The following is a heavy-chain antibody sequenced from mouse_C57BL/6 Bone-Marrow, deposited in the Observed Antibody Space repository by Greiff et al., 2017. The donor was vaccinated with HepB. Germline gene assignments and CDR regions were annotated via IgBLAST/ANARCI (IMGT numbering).Heavy chain of an antibody. CDR2: IDPSDSYT. Sequence: QVHVKQPGAELVKPGASVKLSCKASGYTFTSYWMQWVKQRPGQGLEWIGEIDPSDSYTNYNQKFKGKATLTVDTSSSTAYMQLSSLTSEDSAVYYCARGITTVVRYFDVWGTGTTVTVSS. CDR1: GYTFTSYW. J-gene: IGHJ1*03. CDR3: ARGITTVVRYFDV. D-gene: IGHD1-1*01. V-gene: IGHV1-50*01.